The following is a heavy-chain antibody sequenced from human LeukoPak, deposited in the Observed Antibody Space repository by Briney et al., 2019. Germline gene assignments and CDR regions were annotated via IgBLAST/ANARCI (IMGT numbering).Heavy chain of an antibody. CDR3: ARQGFVASYGVDV. CDR1: GYSFKNYW. V-gene: IGHV5-51*01. J-gene: IGHJ6*02. Sequence: GEYPKISCKGSGYSFKNYWIAWVRQMPGKGLEWMGIIYPGDSKTIYNPSFQGQVTISADKSISTAYLQWSSLKASDTAKYYCARQGFVASYGVDVWGQGTTVTVPS. CDR2: IYPGDSKT.